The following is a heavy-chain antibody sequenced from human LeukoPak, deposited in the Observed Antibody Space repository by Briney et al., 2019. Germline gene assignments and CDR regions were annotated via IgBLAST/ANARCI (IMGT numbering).Heavy chain of an antibody. CDR3: AREIMVRGVDHAFDI. V-gene: IGHV1-2*04. D-gene: IGHD3-10*01. CDR2: INPNSGGT. CDR1: GYTFTGYY. J-gene: IGHJ3*02. Sequence: ASVKVSCKGSGYTFTGYYMHWVRQAPGQGLEWMGWINPNSGGTNYAQKFQGWVTMTRDTSISTAYMELSRLRSDDTAVYYCAREIMVRGVDHAFDIWGQGTMVTVSS.